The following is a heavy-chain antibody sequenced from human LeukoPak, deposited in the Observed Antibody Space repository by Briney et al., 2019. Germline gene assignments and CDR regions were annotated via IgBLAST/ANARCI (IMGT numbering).Heavy chain of an antibody. Sequence: SETLPLTCSVSGDSISGISYYWGWIRQPPGKGLEWIGKIYYSGSSYNNPSLESRVVMSLDTSRNQFSLKLTSVTATDTAVYYCARQGAVGATGFDFWGQGILVTVSS. CDR2: IYYSGSS. D-gene: IGHD1-26*01. J-gene: IGHJ4*02. CDR3: ARQGAVGATGFDF. V-gene: IGHV4-39*01. CDR1: GDSISGISYY.